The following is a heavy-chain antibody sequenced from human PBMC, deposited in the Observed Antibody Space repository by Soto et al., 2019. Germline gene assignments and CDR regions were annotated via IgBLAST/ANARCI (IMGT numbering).Heavy chain of an antibody. J-gene: IGHJ3*02. V-gene: IGHV4-39*02. D-gene: IGHD3-3*01. CDR1: GGSISSISYY. CDR2: IYYSGST. CDR3: ASLHDYDFWSGYYSYAFDI. Sequence: QLQLQESGPGLVKPSETLSLTFTVSGGSISSISYYWGWIRQPPGKGLEWIGSIYYSGSTYYNPSLKSRVTLSVATAKPHCSLEMRSVTAAYTAVYYCASLHDYDFWSGYYSYAFDIWGQGAMVTVSS.